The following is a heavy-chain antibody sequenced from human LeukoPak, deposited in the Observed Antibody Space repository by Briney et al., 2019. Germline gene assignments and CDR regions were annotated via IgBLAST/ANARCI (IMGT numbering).Heavy chain of an antibody. Sequence: PSETLSFTCTVSGGSISSYYWSWIRQPPGKGLEWIGYIYYSGSTNYNPSLKSRVTISVDTSKNQFSLKLSSVTAADTAVYYCARLEQWLVHRYWGQGTLVTVSS. V-gene: IGHV4-59*08. CDR2: IYYSGST. CDR1: GGSISSYY. CDR3: ARLEQWLVHRY. J-gene: IGHJ4*02. D-gene: IGHD6-19*01.